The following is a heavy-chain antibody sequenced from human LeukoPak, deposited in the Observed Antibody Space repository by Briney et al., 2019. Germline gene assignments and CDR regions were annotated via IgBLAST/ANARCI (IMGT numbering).Heavy chain of an antibody. J-gene: IGHJ4*02. Sequence: ASVKVSCKASGYTFTSYDINWVRQATGQGLEWMGWMNPNGGNTGYAQKFQGRVTMTRNTSISTAYMELSSLRSEDTAVYYCARPYYYDSAENYYFDYWGQGTLVTVSS. CDR2: MNPNGGNT. CDR3: ARPYYYDSAENYYFDY. D-gene: IGHD3-22*01. CDR1: GYTFTSYD. V-gene: IGHV1-8*01.